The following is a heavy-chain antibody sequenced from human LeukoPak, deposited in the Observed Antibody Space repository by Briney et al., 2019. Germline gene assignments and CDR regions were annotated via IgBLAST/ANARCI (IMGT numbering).Heavy chain of an antibody. D-gene: IGHD3-22*01. CDR3: ARDRRYYDSSGYYKRNDY. Sequence: GGSLRLSCAASGFTFSSYSMNWVRQAPGKGLEWVSYISSSSSTIYYADSVKGRFTISRDNATNSLYLQMNSLRAEDTAVYYCARDRRYYDSSGYYKRNDYWGQGTLVTVSS. J-gene: IGHJ4*02. CDR1: GFTFSSYS. V-gene: IGHV3-48*04. CDR2: ISSSSSTI.